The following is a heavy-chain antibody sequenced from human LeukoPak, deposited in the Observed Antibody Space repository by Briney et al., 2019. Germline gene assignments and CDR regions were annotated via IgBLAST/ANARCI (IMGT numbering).Heavy chain of an antibody. CDR2: IKQDGSEK. Sequence: GGSLRLSCAASGFTLSSYWMSWVRQAPGKGLEWVANIKQDGSEKYYVDSVKGRFTISRDNANNSLYLQMNSLRAEDTAVYYCARADTLAAAWIDWGQGTLVTVSS. D-gene: IGHD6-13*01. J-gene: IGHJ4*02. CDR1: GFTLSSYW. CDR3: ARADTLAAAWID. V-gene: IGHV3-7*01.